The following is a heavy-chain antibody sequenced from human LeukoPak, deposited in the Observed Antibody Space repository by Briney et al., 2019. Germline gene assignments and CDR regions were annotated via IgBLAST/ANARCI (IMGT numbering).Heavy chain of an antibody. Sequence: GGSLRLSCAASGFTCSSYAKHWVRQAPGKGLEWVAVISYDGSNKYYADSVKGRFTISRDNSKNTLYLQMNSLRAEDTAVYYCARGPTTADNFDYWGQGTLVTVSS. J-gene: IGHJ4*02. D-gene: IGHD4-17*01. V-gene: IGHV3-30-3*01. CDR1: GFTCSSYA. CDR2: ISYDGSNK. CDR3: ARGPTTADNFDY.